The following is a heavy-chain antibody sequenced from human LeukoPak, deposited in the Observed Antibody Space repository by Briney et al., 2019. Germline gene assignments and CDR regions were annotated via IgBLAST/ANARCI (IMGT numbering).Heavy chain of an antibody. CDR2: MNPNSGNT. J-gene: IGHJ6*03. CDR1: GGTFSSYA. V-gene: IGHV1-8*03. D-gene: IGHD4-11*01. Sequence: ASVKVSCKASGGTFSSYAISWVRQAPGQGLEWMGWMNPNSGNTGYAQKFQGRVTITRNTSISTAYMELSSLRSEDTAVYYCARPSRDYPPTYYMDVWGKGTTVTVSS. CDR3: ARPSRDYPPTYYMDV.